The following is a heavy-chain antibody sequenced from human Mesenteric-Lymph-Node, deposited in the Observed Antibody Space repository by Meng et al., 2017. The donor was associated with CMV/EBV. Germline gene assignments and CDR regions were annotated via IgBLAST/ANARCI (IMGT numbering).Heavy chain of an antibody. CDR1: EFTFSQLT. CDR3: ARDVGDYNYYYFYSMDV. Sequence: GESLKISCAASEFTFSQLTMYWVRQAPGKGLEYVSSIGSNEGSTNYADSVKGRFTISRDNSKNSLSLQMNSLGAEDTAVYYCARDVGDYNYYYFYSMDVWGQGTTVTVSS. J-gene: IGHJ6*02. CDR2: IGSNEGST. D-gene: IGHD4-17*01. V-gene: IGHV3-64*02.